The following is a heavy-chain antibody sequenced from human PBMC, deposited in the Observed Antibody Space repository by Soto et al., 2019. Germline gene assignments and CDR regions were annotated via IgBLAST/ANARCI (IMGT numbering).Heavy chain of an antibody. Sequence: QVQLMQSGAEVKKPGSSVKVSCKASGGTFSTSAISWVRQAPGEGLEWVGGIMPVFATPDYAQKFQGRVTISADEPTTTAYLELTRLTTDDTAVYYCARDKDRQQLGGNYYYILDVWGQGTAITVSS. CDR2: IMPVFATP. CDR1: GGTFSTSA. D-gene: IGHD3-3*02. V-gene: IGHV1-69*12. J-gene: IGHJ6*02. CDR3: ARDKDRQQLGGNYYYILDV.